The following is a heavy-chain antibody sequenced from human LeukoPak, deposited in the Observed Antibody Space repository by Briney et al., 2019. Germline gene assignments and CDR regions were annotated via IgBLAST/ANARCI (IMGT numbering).Heavy chain of an antibody. V-gene: IGHV4-30-4*01. J-gene: IGHJ6*02. D-gene: IGHD6-13*01. CDR2: IYYSGST. CDR1: GGSISSGDYY. Sequence: PSETLSLTCTVSGGSISSGDYYWSWIRQPPGKGLEWIGYIYYSGSTYYNPSLKSRVTISVDTSKNQFSLKLSSVTAADTAVYYCARVAWSIAAAGYYYGMDVWGQGTTVTVSS. CDR3: ARVAWSIAAAGYYYGMDV.